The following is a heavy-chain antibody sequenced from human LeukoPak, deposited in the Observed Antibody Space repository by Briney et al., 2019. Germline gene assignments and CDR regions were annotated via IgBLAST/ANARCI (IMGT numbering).Heavy chain of an antibody. D-gene: IGHD2-8*01. CDR2: MYYSGST. CDR3: ARPTPYCTNGVCPDY. Sequence: SETLSLTCTVSGGSISSSSYYWGWIRQPPGKGLEWIGSMYYSGSTYYNPSLKSRVTISVDTSKNQFSLKLSSVTAADTAVYYCARPTPYCTNGVCPDYWGQGTLVTVSS. V-gene: IGHV4-39*01. J-gene: IGHJ4*02. CDR1: GGSISSSSYY.